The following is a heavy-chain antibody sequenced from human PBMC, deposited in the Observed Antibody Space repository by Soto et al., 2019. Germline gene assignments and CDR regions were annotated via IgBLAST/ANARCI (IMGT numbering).Heavy chain of an antibody. D-gene: IGHD3-10*01. V-gene: IGHV3-72*01. CDR3: ARVRKVTMVRGVIILDAFDI. CDR1: GFTFSDHY. Sequence: PGGSLRLSCAASGFTFSDHYMDWVRQAPGKGLEWVGRTRNKANSYTTEYAASVKGRFTISRDDSKNSLYLQMNSLKTEDTAVYYCARVRKVTMVRGVIILDAFDIWGQGTMVTVSS. CDR2: TRNKANSYTT. J-gene: IGHJ3*02.